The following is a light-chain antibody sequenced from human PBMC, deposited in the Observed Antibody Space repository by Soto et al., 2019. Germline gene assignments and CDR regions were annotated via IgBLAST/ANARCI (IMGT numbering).Light chain of an antibody. Sequence: EVVLTQSPVTLSLSPGERATLSCRASQSFRGLLAWYQQKPGQAPRLLIYDAYNRATGIPPRFSGSGSGTDFTLTISSLQPDDFATYYCQQYNSYPWTFGQGTKVDIK. V-gene: IGKV3-11*01. CDR3: QQYNSYPWT. J-gene: IGKJ1*01. CDR2: DAY. CDR1: QSFRGL.